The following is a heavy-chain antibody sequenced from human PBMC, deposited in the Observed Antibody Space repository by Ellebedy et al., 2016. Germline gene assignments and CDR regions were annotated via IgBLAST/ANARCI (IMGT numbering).Heavy chain of an antibody. V-gene: IGHV4-34*01. CDR3: ASSSGWYGGARWFDP. Sequence: SETLSLTCAVYDGSFSGYFWSWIRQSPGKGLDWIGDVNHSGSTNYNPSLKSRVTISVETSKNHFSLELSSVTAADTAVYYCASSSGWYGGARWFDPWGQGTLVTVSS. CDR2: VNHSGST. CDR1: DGSFSGYF. D-gene: IGHD6-19*01. J-gene: IGHJ5*02.